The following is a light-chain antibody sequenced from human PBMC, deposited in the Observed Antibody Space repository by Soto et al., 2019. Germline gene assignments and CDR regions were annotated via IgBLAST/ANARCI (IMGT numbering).Light chain of an antibody. CDR1: QTVSKN. Sequence: IVMTHSPATLSVSPGGRASVTCRASQTVSKNLAWYQQRPGQAPRLLIYDISNRATGVPARFSGNGSETEFTLTIRSLQSEDFAVYFCQQYNNWPSFGQGTRLEIK. CDR2: DIS. CDR3: QQYNNWPS. V-gene: IGKV3-15*01. J-gene: IGKJ5*01.